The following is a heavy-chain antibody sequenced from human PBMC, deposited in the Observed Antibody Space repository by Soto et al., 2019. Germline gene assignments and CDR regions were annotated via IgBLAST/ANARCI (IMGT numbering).Heavy chain of an antibody. J-gene: IGHJ6*02. Sequence: GGSLRLSCAASGFTFGSYAMHWVRQAPGMGLEWVAVISYDGINTYYADSVKGRFTISRDNSKNTLYLEMNSLRPEDTAVYYCPRGPLVAAGDIYYYGMDVWGQGTTVTVSS. D-gene: IGHD6-13*01. CDR3: PRGPLVAAGDIYYYGMDV. V-gene: IGHV3-30-3*01. CDR1: GFTFGSYA. CDR2: ISYDGINT.